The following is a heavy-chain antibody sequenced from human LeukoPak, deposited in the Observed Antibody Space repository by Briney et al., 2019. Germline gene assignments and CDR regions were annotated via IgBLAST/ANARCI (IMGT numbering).Heavy chain of an antibody. CDR1: GFTFNSYG. CDR3: AKDGGLHLHYYYNYMDI. V-gene: IGHV3-30*02. D-gene: IGHD5-24*01. CDR2: IRYDGSYE. J-gene: IGHJ6*03. Sequence: PGGSLRLSCAASGFTFNSYGMHWVRQAPGKGLEWVAFIRYDGSYEYYGDSVKGRFPISRDNSKTTVYLQMNSLTSEDTAVYYCAKDGGLHLHYYYNYMDIWGKGTTVTVSS.